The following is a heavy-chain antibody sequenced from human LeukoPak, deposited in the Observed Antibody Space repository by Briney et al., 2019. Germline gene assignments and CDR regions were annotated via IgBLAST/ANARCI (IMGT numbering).Heavy chain of an antibody. CDR3: ARRGAEVGATVAPGDY. J-gene: IGHJ4*02. D-gene: IGHD1-26*01. CDR1: AFTFSSYA. CDR2: ISGSGGST. V-gene: IGHV3-23*01. Sequence: PGGSLRLSCAASAFTFSSYAMSWVGQAPGQGLEWVSAISGSGGSTYYADSVKGRFTISRDSSKNTLYLQMNSLRAEDTAIYYCARRGAEVGATVAPGDYWGQGTLVTVSS.